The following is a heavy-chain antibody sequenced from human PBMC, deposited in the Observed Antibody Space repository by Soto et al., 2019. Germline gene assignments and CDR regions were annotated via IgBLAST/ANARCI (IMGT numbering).Heavy chain of an antibody. CDR3: ARVPSP. CDR1: RDSISRSDYY. CDR2: IYYSSSA. Sequence: SETLSLTCTVSRDSISRSDYYWGWIRQPPGKGLEWIGNIYYSSSASYHPSLKSRVTISVDTSKNQVSLKLNSVTAADTAVYYCARVPSPWGQGTLVTVSS. J-gene: IGHJ5*02. V-gene: IGHV4-39*07.